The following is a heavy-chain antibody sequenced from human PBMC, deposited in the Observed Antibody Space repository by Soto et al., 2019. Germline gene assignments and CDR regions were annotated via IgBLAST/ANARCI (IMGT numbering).Heavy chain of an antibody. CDR1: GFSFSTYS. CDR2: ISSRGDT. Sequence: LRLSCAASGFSFSTYSMNWVRQAPGKGLEWVSSISSRGDTYYADSVKGRFTISRDNAKNSVSLQMDSLRAEDAAVYYCAREETAWPLAYGLDVWGQGTTVTVYS. J-gene: IGHJ6*02. D-gene: IGHD2-21*02. CDR3: AREETAWPLAYGLDV. V-gene: IGHV3-21*01.